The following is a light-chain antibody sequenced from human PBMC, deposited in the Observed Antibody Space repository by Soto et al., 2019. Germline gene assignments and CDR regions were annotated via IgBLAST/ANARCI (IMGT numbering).Light chain of an antibody. V-gene: IGKV1-5*03. CDR3: QPYKSYWT. J-gene: IGKJ1*01. CDR1: QSITNW. CDR2: EAS. Sequence: DIRMTQSPSSLSAFVGDTVTITCRASQSITNWLAWYQLKPGKAPKLLIHEASNLHSGVSSRFTGSGSGTDFTLTITSLQPEDFAIYSCQPYKSYWTFGQGTKVDIK.